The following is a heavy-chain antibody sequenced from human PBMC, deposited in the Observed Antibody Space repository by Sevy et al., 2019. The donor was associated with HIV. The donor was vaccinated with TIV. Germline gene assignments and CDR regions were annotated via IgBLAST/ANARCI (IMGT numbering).Heavy chain of an antibody. V-gene: IGHV4-39*01. Sequence: SETLSLSCTVSGASISNTYRYWAWIRQPPGKGLEWNSTIYSSGSTYYNPSLKSRLTRSADTSTNYFSLKLNSVTAADTAVYYCARHGSTSELGIDWNFDLWGRGTLVTVSS. J-gene: IGHJ2*01. CDR1: GASISNTYRY. CDR3: ARHGSTSELGIDWNFDL. CDR2: IYSSGST. D-gene: IGHD7-27*01.